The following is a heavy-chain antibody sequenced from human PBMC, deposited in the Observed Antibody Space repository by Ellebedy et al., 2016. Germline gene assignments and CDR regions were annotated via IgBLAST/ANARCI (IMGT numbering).Heavy chain of an antibody. V-gene: IGHV1-2*04. CDR1: GYTFTGYF. CDR2: INPNSGDT. CDR3: SRQEMATIGDSFDI. Sequence: ASVKVSCKASGYTFTGYFMHWVRQAPGQGLEWMGWINPNSGDTNYAQKFQGWVTMTRDTSISTAYMELSRLRSDDKADYYCSRQEMATIGDSFDIWGQGTMITVSS. J-gene: IGHJ3*02. D-gene: IGHD5-24*01.